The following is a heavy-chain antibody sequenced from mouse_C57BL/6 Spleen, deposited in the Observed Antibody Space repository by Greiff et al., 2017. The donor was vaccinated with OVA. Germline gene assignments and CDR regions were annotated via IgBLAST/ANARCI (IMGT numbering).Heavy chain of an antibody. D-gene: IGHD1-1*01. CDR1: GYAFSSSW. Sequence: VKLQESGPELVKPGASVKISCKASGYAFSSSWMNWVKQRPGKGLEWIGRIYPGDGDTNYNGKFKGKATLTADKSSSTAYMQLSSLTSEDSAVYFCAREDYYGYWGQGTTLTVSS. CDR3: AREDYYGY. CDR2: IYPGDGDT. J-gene: IGHJ2*01. V-gene: IGHV1-82*01.